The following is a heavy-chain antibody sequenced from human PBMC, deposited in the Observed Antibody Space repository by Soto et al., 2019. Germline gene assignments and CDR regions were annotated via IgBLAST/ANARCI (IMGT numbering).Heavy chain of an antibody. CDR1: GGSFSGYY. V-gene: IGHV4-34*01. Sequence: LSLTCAVYGGSFSGYYWSWIRQPPGKGLEWIGEINHSGSTNYNPSLKSRVTISVDTSKNQFSLKLSSVTAADTAVYYCARAGPYQLLSYYYYGMDVWGQGTTVTVSS. J-gene: IGHJ6*02. CDR3: ARAGPYQLLSYYYYGMDV. CDR2: INHSGST. D-gene: IGHD2-2*01.